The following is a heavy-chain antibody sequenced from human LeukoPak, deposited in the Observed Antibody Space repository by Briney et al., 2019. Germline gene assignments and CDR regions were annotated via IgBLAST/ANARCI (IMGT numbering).Heavy chain of an antibody. Sequence: ASVKVSCKASGGTFSSYAISWVRQAPGQGLEWMGGIIPIFGTANYAQKFQGRVTITTHESTSTAYMELSSLRSEDTAVYYCARAPYYYDSSGYYYEAFDIWGQGTMVTVSS. J-gene: IGHJ3*02. V-gene: IGHV1-69*05. D-gene: IGHD3-22*01. CDR2: IIPIFGTA. CDR3: ARAPYYYDSSGYYYEAFDI. CDR1: GGTFSSYA.